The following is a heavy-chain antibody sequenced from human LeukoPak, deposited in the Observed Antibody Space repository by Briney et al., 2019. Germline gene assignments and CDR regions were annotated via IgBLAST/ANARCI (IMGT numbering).Heavy chain of an antibody. Sequence: ASVKVSCKASGHTFTSYYIHWVRQAPGQGLEWMGWINPNSGGAKYAQKFQGRVTMTRDTSISTAYMELSRLRSDDTAVYYCARETRPSIYVWGSYRPRGFDPWGQGTLVTVSS. J-gene: IGHJ5*02. CDR2: INPNSGGA. CDR3: ARETRPSIYVWGSYRPRGFDP. CDR1: GHTFTSYY. V-gene: IGHV1-2*02. D-gene: IGHD3-16*02.